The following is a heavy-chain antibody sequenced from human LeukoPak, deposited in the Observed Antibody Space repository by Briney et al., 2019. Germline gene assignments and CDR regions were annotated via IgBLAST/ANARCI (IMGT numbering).Heavy chain of an antibody. J-gene: IGHJ4*02. Sequence: ASVRVSCKASGYTFTTYALNWVRQAPGQGLEWMGWMNTDTGKATYAQDFTGRCVFSLDTSVRTAYLQITSLEAEDTAVYYCARAQSGEYCSAGSCYLGYWGQGTLVTVSS. CDR2: MNTDTGKA. CDR3: ARAQSGEYCSAGSCYLGY. V-gene: IGHV7-4-1*02. D-gene: IGHD2-15*01. CDR1: GYTFTTYA.